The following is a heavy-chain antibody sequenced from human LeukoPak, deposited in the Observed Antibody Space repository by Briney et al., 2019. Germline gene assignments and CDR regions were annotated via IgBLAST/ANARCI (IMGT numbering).Heavy chain of an antibody. V-gene: IGHV3-66*01. J-gene: IGHJ5*02. CDR1: FTVXVNY. CDR3: AKXRGGSYPTGXDP. CDR2: IYSGGNT. Sequence: FTVXVNYMSWVRQAPGKGLECVSVIYSGGNTYYADSVKGRFTISRDNSKNTLYLQMNSLRAEDTAVYYCAKXRGGSYPTGXDPWGQGTXVTVSS. D-gene: IGHD1-26*01.